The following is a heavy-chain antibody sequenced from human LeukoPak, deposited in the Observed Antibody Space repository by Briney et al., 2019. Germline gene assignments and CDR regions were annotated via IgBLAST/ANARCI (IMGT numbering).Heavy chain of an antibody. CDR1: GYTFTGHY. CDR2: INPNSGGT. J-gene: IGHJ4*02. Sequence: ASVKVSCKASGYTFTGHYMHWVRQAPGQGLEWMGLINPNSGGTNYAQKFQGRVTMTRDTSISTAYMELSRLRSDDTAVYYCARSWGVVNYFDYWGQGTLVTVSS. CDR3: ARSWGVVNYFDY. V-gene: IGHV1-2*02. D-gene: IGHD4-23*01.